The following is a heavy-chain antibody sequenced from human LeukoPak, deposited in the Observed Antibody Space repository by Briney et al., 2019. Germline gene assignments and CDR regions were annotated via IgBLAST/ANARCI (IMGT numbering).Heavy chain of an antibody. Sequence: GGSLRLSCAASGFTFSSYWMSWVRQAPGKGLEWVANIKQDGSEKYYVDSVKGRFTISRDNAKNSLYLQMNSLRAEDTAVYYCASAVRTVVTPDDAFDIRGQGTMVTVSS. J-gene: IGHJ3*02. CDR3: ASAVRTVVTPDDAFDI. CDR2: IKQDGSEK. V-gene: IGHV3-7*01. D-gene: IGHD4-23*01. CDR1: GFTFSSYW.